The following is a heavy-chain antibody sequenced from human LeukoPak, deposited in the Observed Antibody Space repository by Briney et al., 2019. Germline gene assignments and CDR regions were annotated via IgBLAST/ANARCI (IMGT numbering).Heavy chain of an antibody. CDR2: ISGSGGST. CDR3: ARDPHNTPFDY. CDR1: GFTFSSYA. J-gene: IGHJ4*02. Sequence: GGSLRLSCAASGFTFSSYAMSWVRQAPGKGLEWVSAISGSGGSTYYADSVKGRFTISRDNSKNTLYLQMNSLRAEDTALYYCARDPHNTPFDYWGQGTLVTVSS. D-gene: IGHD1-14*01. V-gene: IGHV3-23*01.